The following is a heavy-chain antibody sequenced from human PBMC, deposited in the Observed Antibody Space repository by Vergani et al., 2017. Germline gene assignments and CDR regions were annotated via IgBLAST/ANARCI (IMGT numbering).Heavy chain of an antibody. J-gene: IGHJ6*03. CDR3: ARNRVWVRGVMKGMDV. CDR2: INPNSGGT. D-gene: IGHD3-10*01. Sequence: QVQLVQSGAEVKKPGASVKVSCKASGYTFTGYYMHWVRQAPGQGLEWMGWINPNSGGTNYAHKFQGRVTMTRDTSISTAYMELSRLRSDDTAVYYCARNRVWVRGVMKGMDVWGKGTTVTVSS. V-gene: IGHV1-2*07. CDR1: GYTFTGYY.